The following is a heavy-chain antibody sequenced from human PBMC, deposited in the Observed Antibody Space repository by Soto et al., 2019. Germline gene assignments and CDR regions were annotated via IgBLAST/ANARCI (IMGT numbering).Heavy chain of an antibody. J-gene: IGHJ4*02. CDR1: GGSISSNSYY. CDR2: IHYSGST. Sequence: QLQLQESGPGLVKPSETLSLTCTVSGGSISSNSYYWGLIRQPPGMGLEWIGNIHYSGSTFYNPSLKSRVTISVDTSKNQFSLKLSSVTAADTAVYYCARFSDPYYFDYWGQGTLVTVSS. V-gene: IGHV4-39*01. CDR3: ARFSDPYYFDY.